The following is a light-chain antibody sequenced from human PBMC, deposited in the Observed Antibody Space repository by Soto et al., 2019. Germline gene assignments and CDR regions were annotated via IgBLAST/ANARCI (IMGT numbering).Light chain of an antibody. CDR1: SSDVGGYNY. J-gene: IGLJ1*01. CDR3: SSWTSSSTYV. Sequence: QSALTQPASVSGSPGQSIAISCTGTSSDVGGYNYVSWYQQNPGKAPKLVIYDVSNRPSGVSNRFSGSKSVNTASLTISGLQAEDEADYYCSSWTSSSTYVFGTGTKVTVL. CDR2: DVS. V-gene: IGLV2-14*01.